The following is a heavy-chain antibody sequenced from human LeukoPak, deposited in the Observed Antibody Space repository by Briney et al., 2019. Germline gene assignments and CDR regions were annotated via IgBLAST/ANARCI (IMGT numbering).Heavy chain of an antibody. Sequence: GGSLRLSCAASGFTFSSYSMNWVRQAPGKGLEWVSSISSSSSYIYYADSVKGRFTISRDNSKNTLYLQMNSLRAEDTAVYYCTRVYYGSGSYSHLDYWGQGTLVTVSS. CDR3: TRVYYGSGSYSHLDY. V-gene: IGHV3-21*04. CDR1: GFTFSSYS. D-gene: IGHD3-10*01. CDR2: ISSSSSYI. J-gene: IGHJ4*01.